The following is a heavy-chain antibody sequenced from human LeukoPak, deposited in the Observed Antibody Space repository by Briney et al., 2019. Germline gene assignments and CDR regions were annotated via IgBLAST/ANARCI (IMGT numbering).Heavy chain of an antibody. V-gene: IGHV4-31*03. CDR3: ARGRTDYDFFG. Sequence: SETLSLTRTVSGGSISSGGYYWSWIRQHPGKGLEWIGYIYYSGSTYYNPSLKSRVTISVDTSKNQFSLKLSSVTAADTAVYYCARGRTDYDFFGWGQGTLVTVSS. CDR1: GGSISSGGYY. CDR2: IYYSGST. J-gene: IGHJ4*02. D-gene: IGHD3-3*01.